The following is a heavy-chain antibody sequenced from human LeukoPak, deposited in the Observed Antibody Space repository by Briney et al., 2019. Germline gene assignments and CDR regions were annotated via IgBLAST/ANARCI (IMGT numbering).Heavy chain of an antibody. CDR3: ARVWGYYDSSGYYYVDWYFDL. J-gene: IGHJ2*01. CDR1: GYTFTGYY. D-gene: IGHD3-22*01. V-gene: IGHV1-2*02. Sequence: GASVKVSCKASGYTFTGYYMHWVRQAPGQGLEWMGWINPNSGGTNYAQKFQGRVTMTRDTSISTAYMELSRLRSDDTAVYYCARVWGYYDSSGYYYVDWYFDLWGRGTLVTVSS. CDR2: INPNSGGT.